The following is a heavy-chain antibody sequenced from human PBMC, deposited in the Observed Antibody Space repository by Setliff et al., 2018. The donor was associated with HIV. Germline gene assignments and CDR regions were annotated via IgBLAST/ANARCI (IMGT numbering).Heavy chain of an antibody. Sequence: PSETLSLTCTVSGGSISISSHYWGWIRQHPGKGLDWIGNIYYIGNTDYNPSLKSRVTISIDTSKNQFSLKLSSVTAADTAIYYCARVPRITTLRNAFDIWGQGTMVTVSS. CDR1: GGSISISSHY. CDR3: ARVPRITTLRNAFDI. D-gene: IGHD3-3*01. V-gene: IGHV4-31*03. CDR2: IYYIGNT. J-gene: IGHJ3*02.